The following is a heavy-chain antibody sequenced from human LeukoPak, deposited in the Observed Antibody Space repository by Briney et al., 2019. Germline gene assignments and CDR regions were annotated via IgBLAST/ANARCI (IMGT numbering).Heavy chain of an antibody. Sequence: AGRSLRLSCAASGFTSSTYAMHWVRQAPGKGLEWVAIISYDGGSTSYADSVKGRFTTSRDNSKNTLYLQMSSLRTEDTAVYYCAKIEGSSSYYFDYWGQGTLVTVSS. V-gene: IGHV3-30*18. CDR2: ISYDGGST. CDR3: AKIEGSSSYYFDY. CDR1: GFTSSTYA. D-gene: IGHD6-6*01. J-gene: IGHJ4*02.